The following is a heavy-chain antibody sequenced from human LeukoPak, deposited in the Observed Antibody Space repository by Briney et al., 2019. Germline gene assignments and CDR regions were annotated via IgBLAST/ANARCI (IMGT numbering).Heavy chain of an antibody. Sequence: SETLSLTCAVYGGSFSGYYWSWIRQPPGKGLEWIGEINHSGSTNYSPSLESRVTISVDTSKNQFSLKLSSVTAADTAVYYCARGKIYYGSGTYYYYYGMDVWGQGTTVTVSS. CDR2: INHSGST. D-gene: IGHD3-10*01. CDR3: ARGKIYYGSGTYYYYYGMDV. V-gene: IGHV4-34*01. CDR1: GGSFSGYY. J-gene: IGHJ6*02.